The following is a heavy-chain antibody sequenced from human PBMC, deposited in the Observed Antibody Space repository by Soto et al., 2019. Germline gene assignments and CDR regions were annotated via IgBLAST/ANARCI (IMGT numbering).Heavy chain of an antibody. V-gene: IGHV3-30*18. CDR3: AKDYGGSPNNGFDP. Sequence: QVQLVESGGGVVQPGRSLRLSCAASGFTFSSYGMHWVRQAPGKGLEWVAVISYDGSNKYYADSVNGRLTISRDNTKNTLYLQMNSLRAEDTAVYYCAKDYGGSPNNGFDPWCQGTLVTVSS. D-gene: IGHD4-17*01. CDR1: GFTFSSYG. J-gene: IGHJ5*02. CDR2: ISYDGSNK.